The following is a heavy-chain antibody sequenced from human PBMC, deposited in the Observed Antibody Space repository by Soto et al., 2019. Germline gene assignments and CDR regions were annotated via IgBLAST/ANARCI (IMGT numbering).Heavy chain of an antibody. CDR2: IYYSGST. D-gene: IGHD3-10*01. V-gene: IGHV4-59*08. CDR3: ARHGPSITHFDY. J-gene: IGHJ4*02. Sequence: PSETLSLTCTVSGGSISDNYWSWIRQPPGKGLEWIGNIYYSGSTNYNPSLKSRVTISVDTSKNQFSLKLSSVTAADTAVYYCARHGPSITHFDYWGQGTLVTVSS. CDR1: GGSISDNY.